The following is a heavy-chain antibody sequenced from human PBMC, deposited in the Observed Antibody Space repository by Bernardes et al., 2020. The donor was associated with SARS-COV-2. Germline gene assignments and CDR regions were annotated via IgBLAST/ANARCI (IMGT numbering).Heavy chain of an antibody. J-gene: IGHJ4*02. D-gene: IGHD1-7*01. V-gene: IGHV1-2*06. CDR1: GYTFTGYY. Sequence: ASVKVSCKASGYTFTGYYMHWVRQAPGQGLEWMGRINPNSGGTNYAQKFQGRVTMTRDTSISTAYMEMSRLRSDDTAVYYCARKSPGITGTTHFDDWGQGTLVTGSS. CDR3: ARKSPGITGTTHFDD. CDR2: INPNSGGT.